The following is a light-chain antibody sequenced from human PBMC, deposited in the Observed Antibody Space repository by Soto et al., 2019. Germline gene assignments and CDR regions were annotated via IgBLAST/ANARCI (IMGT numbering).Light chain of an antibody. CDR1: QSVTNNY. CDR3: QQYFSSPLT. Sequence: EIVLSQSPGTLSLSPGERATLSCRASQSVTNNYLAWYQQKPGQAPRLLIYRASSRAPGIPNRFSGSGSGTDFTLTISRLEPEDFVVYFCQQYFSSPLTFGQGTKVEIK. CDR2: RAS. J-gene: IGKJ1*01. V-gene: IGKV3-20*01.